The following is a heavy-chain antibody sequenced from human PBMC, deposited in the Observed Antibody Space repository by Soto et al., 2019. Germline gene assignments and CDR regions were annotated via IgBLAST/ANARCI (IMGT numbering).Heavy chain of an antibody. CDR1: GDSVSSNSAV. CDR2: TYYRSKWYN. V-gene: IGHV6-1*01. J-gene: IGHJ5*02. Sequence: SQTLSLTCAISGDSVSSNSAVWNWIRQSPSSGLEWLGKTYYRSKWYNDYAISVKSRITINPDTSKNQFSLHLNSVTPEDTAVYYCAREDNCFDPWGQGTLVTVSS. CDR3: AREDNCFDP.